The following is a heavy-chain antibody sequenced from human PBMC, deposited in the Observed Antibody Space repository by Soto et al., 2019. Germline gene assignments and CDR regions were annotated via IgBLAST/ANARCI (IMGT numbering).Heavy chain of an antibody. CDR2: INPSGGGP. D-gene: IGHD3-16*01. CDR3: ARSDIGGDGALDV. J-gene: IGHJ3*01. V-gene: IGHV1-46*03. Sequence: QVQLMQSGAEVKQPGASVKVSCKASGYTFTNYYMHWVRQVPGQGLEWKGIINPSGGGPAHAQNFRGRLTRTSDTSTTTIHMELHSLRSEDTAVYFCARSDIGGDGALDVWGQGTIVTVSS. CDR1: GYTFTNYY.